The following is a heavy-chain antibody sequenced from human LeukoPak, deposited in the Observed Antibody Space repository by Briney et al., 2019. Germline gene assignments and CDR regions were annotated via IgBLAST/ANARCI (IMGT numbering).Heavy chain of an antibody. V-gene: IGHV4-31*03. CDR3: ARSISAAGTFFDY. CDR1: GGSISSGGYY. CDR2: IYYSGST. Sequence: SRTLSLTCTVSGGSISSGGYYWSWIRQHPGKGLEWIGYIYYSGSTYYNPSLKSRVTISVDTSKNQFSLKLSSVTAADTAVYYCARSISAAGTFFDYWGQGTLVTVSS. J-gene: IGHJ4*02. D-gene: IGHD6-13*01.